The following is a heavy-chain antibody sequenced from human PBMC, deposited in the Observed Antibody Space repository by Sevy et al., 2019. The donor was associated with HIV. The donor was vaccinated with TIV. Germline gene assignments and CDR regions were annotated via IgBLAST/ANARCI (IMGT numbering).Heavy chain of an antibody. CDR1: GFTFGDYA. Sequence: GGSLRLSCTASGFTFGDYAVGWFRQAPGKGLEWVSFIRRRAFGGTIEYAASVKGNFTISKDDSQSTAYLQMNSLKTEDTAVYYCTRAEQYEYDSTSYYDYFDYWGQGTLVTVSS. V-gene: IGHV3-49*03. CDR2: IRRRAFGGTI. CDR3: TRAEQYEYDSTSYYDYFDY. D-gene: IGHD3-22*01. J-gene: IGHJ4*02.